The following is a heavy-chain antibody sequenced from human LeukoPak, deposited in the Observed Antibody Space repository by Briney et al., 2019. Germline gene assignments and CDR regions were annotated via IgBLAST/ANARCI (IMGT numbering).Heavy chain of an antibody. CDR1: GYTFTGYY. CDR2: INPNSGGT. Sequence: ASVKVSCKASGYTFTGYYMHWVRQAPGQGLEWMGWINPNSGGTNHAQKFQGRVTMTRDTSISTAYMELSRLRSDDTAVYYCARDPRAIAAAVPNWFDPWGQGTLVTVSS. V-gene: IGHV1-2*02. J-gene: IGHJ5*02. D-gene: IGHD6-13*01. CDR3: ARDPRAIAAAVPNWFDP.